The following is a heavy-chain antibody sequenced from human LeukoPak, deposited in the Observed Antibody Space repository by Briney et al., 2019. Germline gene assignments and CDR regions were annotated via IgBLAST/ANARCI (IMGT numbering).Heavy chain of an antibody. CDR2: VAWDGGGP. Sequence: GGSPRLSCAASGFNFDDYTMHRARQAPGEGLEWVTLVAWDGGGPFFADSVKGRFTASRDNAKNSLYLQMNSLRAEDTAVYYCVRGQDMDGNWHDAFDVWGQGTIVTVSS. CDR3: VRGQDMDGNWHDAFDV. J-gene: IGHJ3*01. CDR1: GFNFDDYT. V-gene: IGHV3-43*01. D-gene: IGHD4-23*01.